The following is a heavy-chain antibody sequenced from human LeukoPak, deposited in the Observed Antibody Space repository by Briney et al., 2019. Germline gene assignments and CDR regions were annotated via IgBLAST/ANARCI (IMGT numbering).Heavy chain of an antibody. CDR1: GIPFGSYW. Sequence: GGSLRLSCAASGIPFGSYWMTWVRQAPGKGLECVANIKPDGSEKHYVDSVEGRFPISRDNAKNSLFLEMNSLRAEDTAVYYCARGRMAVAGSYEYWGQGTLVTVSS. J-gene: IGHJ4*02. V-gene: IGHV3-7*05. CDR2: IKPDGSEK. D-gene: IGHD6-19*01. CDR3: ARGRMAVAGSYEY.